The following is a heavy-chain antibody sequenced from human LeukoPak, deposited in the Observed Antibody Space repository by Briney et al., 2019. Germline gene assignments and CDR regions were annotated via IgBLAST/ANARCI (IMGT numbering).Heavy chain of an antibody. CDR2: IHHSGNT. CDR3: ARDGRFPPEVLPRYFDY. Sequence: SETLSLTCAVYGASFSDYYWSFIRQPPGKGLEWIGEIHHSGNTNYNPSLKSRVTISVDTSKNQFSLNLTSVTAADTAVYYCARDGRFPPEVLPRYFDYWGQGTLVTVSS. CDR1: GASFSDYY. D-gene: IGHD1-26*01. V-gene: IGHV4-34*01. J-gene: IGHJ4*02.